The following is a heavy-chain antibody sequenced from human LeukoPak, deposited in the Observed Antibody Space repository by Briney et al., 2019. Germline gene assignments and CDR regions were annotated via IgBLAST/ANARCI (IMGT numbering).Heavy chain of an antibody. D-gene: IGHD3-22*01. V-gene: IGHV3-21*01. CDR2: FGTRSTSI. CDR1: GFTFSGYS. Sequence: GGSLRLSCTASGFTFSGYSMNWIRQAPGKGLEWVSSFGTRSTSIYHAGSVKCRFAISRDNAKNSLYLQMNSLRAEDTALYYCAREVSEGFDFWGQGTLVTVSS. J-gene: IGHJ4*02. CDR3: AREVSEGFDF.